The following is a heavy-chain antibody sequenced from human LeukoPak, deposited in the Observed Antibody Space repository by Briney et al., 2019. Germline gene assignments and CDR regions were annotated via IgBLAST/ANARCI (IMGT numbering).Heavy chain of an antibody. CDR2: IHSSGST. J-gene: IGHJ4*02. CDR1: GGSISSGTFY. D-gene: IGHD1-26*01. CDR3: ARVGGYSGSYYYFDS. V-gene: IGHV4-61*02. Sequence: SQTLSLTCTVSGGSISSGTFYWSWIRQPAGKGLDWIGRIHSSGSTNYNPSLNSRVTISIDTSKKQFSLELSSVTAADTAVYYCARVGGYSGSYYYFDSWGQGTLVTVSS.